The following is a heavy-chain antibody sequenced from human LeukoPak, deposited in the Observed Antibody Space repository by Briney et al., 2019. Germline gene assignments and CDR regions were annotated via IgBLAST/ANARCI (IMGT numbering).Heavy chain of an antibody. J-gene: IGHJ4*02. D-gene: IGHD1-26*01. V-gene: IGHV3-23*01. CDR1: GFTFSSYA. CDR3: AKAIIVGAVHFDY. Sequence: GGSLRLSCAASGFTFSSYAMSWVRQAPGKGLEWVSAISDNGGTTYYADSVKGRFTISRDNSKNTLYLQMNSLRAEDTAVYYCAKAIIVGAVHFDYWGQGTLVTVSS. CDR2: ISDNGGTT.